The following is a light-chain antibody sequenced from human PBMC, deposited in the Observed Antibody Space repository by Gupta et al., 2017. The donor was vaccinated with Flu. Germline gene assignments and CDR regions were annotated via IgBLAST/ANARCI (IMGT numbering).Light chain of an antibody. CDR2: DNN. J-gene: IGLJ3*02. Sequence: QSVLTQPPSVSAAPGQKVTISCSGSSSNIGNNYVSWYQQLPGTAPKLLIYDNNKRPSGIPDRFSGSKSGTSATLGITGLQTGDEADDYCGTWDSSLSAVFGGGTKLTVL. V-gene: IGLV1-51*01. CDR1: SSNIGNNY. CDR3: GTWDSSLSAV.